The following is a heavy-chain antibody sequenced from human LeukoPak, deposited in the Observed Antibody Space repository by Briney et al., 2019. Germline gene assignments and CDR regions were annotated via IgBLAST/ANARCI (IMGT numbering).Heavy chain of an antibody. Sequence: GRSLRLSCAASGFTFSSYAMHWVRPAPGKGLGWGAVISYDGSNKYYADSVKGRFTISRDNSKNTLYLQMNSLRAEDTGVYYCARDLITMVRGVMFYYYYGMDVWGQGTTVTVSS. CDR3: ARDLITMVRGVMFYYYYGMDV. CDR2: ISYDGSNK. D-gene: IGHD3-10*01. CDR1: GFTFSSYA. V-gene: IGHV3-30-3*01. J-gene: IGHJ6*02.